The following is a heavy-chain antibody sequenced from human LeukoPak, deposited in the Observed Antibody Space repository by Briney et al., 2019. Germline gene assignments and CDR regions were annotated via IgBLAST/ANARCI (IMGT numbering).Heavy chain of an antibody. CDR3: AREMGSVYFDY. J-gene: IGHJ4*02. CDR1: GFWFSSYG. D-gene: IGHD3-10*01. CDR2: VSYDGSNK. V-gene: IGHV3-33*01. Sequence: GGSLRLSCTASGFWFSSYGIHWVRQTPGKGLEWVALVSYDGSNKDYADYVKVRFTISRDNSKTTVYLQINSLRAEDTAVYYCAREMGSVYFDYWGQGTLVTVSS.